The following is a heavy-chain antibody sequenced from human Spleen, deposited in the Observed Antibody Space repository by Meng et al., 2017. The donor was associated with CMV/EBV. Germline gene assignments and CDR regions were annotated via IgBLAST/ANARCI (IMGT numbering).Heavy chain of an antibody. CDR3: ARTRGASGGPQDGMDV. J-gene: IGHJ6*02. CDR2: IYGGDVT. CDR1: GFTFSSYA. D-gene: IGHD3-10*01. Sequence: GESLKISCAASGFTFSSYAMSWVRQAPGKGLEWVSTIYGGDVTNYADSVKGRFTISRDISKNTLYLQMNSLRPEDTAVFYCARTRGASGGPQDGMDVWGQGTTVTVSS. V-gene: IGHV3-66*02.